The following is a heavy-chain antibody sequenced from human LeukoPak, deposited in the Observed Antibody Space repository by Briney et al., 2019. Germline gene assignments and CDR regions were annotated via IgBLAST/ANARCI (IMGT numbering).Heavy chain of an antibody. D-gene: IGHD3-3*01. CDR3: ARGRSHTIFGVVIMRSDAFDI. CDR1: GFTFSSYA. Sequence: GRSLRLSCAASGFTFSSYAMHWVRQAPGKGLEWVAVISYDGSNKYYADSVKGRFTISRDNSKNTLYLQMNSLRAEDTAVYYCARGRSHTIFGVVIMRSDAFDIWGQGTMVTVSS. CDR2: ISYDGSNK. J-gene: IGHJ3*02. V-gene: IGHV3-30-3*01.